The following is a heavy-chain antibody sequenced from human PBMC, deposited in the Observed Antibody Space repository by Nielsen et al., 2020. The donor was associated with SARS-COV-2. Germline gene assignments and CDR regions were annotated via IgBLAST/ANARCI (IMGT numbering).Heavy chain of an antibody. CDR1: GFPFSSYE. J-gene: IGHJ4*02. Sequence: GSLKISCAASGFPFSSYEMSWVRQAPGKGLEWVANIKQDGTEKYYVDSVKGRFTISRDNAKNSMYLQMNSLRVEDTAVYYCARVGGSSWYFDNWGQGTLVTVSS. CDR2: IKQDGTEK. D-gene: IGHD6-13*01. V-gene: IGHV3-7*03. CDR3: ARVGGSSWYFDN.